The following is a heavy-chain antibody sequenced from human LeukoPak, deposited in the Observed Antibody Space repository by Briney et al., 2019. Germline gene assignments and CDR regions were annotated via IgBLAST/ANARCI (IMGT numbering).Heavy chain of an antibody. CDR1: GYTFTVYY. Sequence: ASVKVSCTASGYTFTVYYMNWVRQAPGQGLEWMGIINPSGGSTSYAQKFQGRVTMTRDTSTSTVYMELSSLRSEDTAVYYCARESYGEEDNWGQGTLVTVSS. CDR2: INPSGGST. J-gene: IGHJ4*02. V-gene: IGHV1-46*01. D-gene: IGHD4-17*01. CDR3: ARESYGEEDN.